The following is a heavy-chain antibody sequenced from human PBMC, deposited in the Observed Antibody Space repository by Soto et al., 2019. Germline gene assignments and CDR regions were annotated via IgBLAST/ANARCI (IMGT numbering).Heavy chain of an antibody. CDR3: AHSDGGYEIIYFDY. V-gene: IGHV2-5*01. Sequence: GSGPTLVNPTQTLTLTCTFSGLSLSTAGVAVGWIRQPPGKALEWLALIYWNDDKRFSPSLKTRLTITKDTSKNQVVLTLTNMDPVDTATYFCAHSDGGYEIIYFDYWGQGTPVTVSS. J-gene: IGHJ4*02. D-gene: IGHD5-12*01. CDR2: IYWNDDK. CDR1: GLSLSTAGVA.